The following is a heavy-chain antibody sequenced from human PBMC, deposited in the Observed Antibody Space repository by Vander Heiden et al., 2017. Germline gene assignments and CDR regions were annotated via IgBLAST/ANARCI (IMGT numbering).Heavy chain of an antibody. Sequence: QVQLVQSGAEVKKPGASVKVSCKASGYTFTSYGLSWVRQAPGQGLEWMGWISAYNGNTNYAQKLQGRVTMTTDTSTSTAYMELRSLRSDDTAVYYCARDKTQDYSNSYYYYYGMDVWGQGTTVTVSS. CDR2: ISAYNGNT. V-gene: IGHV1-18*01. CDR1: GYTFTSYG. CDR3: ARDKTQDYSNSYYYYYGMDV. J-gene: IGHJ6*02. D-gene: IGHD4-4*01.